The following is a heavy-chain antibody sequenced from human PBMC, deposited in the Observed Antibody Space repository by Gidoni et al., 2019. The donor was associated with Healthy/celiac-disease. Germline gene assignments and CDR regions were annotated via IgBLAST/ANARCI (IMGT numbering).Heavy chain of an antibody. V-gene: IGHV3-23*01. Sequence: EVQLLESGGGLVQPGGSLRLPCAASGFTFSSYAMRWVRQAPGKGLEWVSAISGSGGSTYYADSVKGRFTISRDNSKNTLYLQMNSLRAEDTAVYYCAKAFNYYDSSHPWNYWGQGTLVTVSS. D-gene: IGHD3-22*01. CDR2: ISGSGGST. CDR3: AKAFNYYDSSHPWNY. J-gene: IGHJ4*02. CDR1: GFTFSSYA.